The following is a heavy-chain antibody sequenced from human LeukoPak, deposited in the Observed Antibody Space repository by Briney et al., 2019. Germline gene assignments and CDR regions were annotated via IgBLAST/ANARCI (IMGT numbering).Heavy chain of an antibody. CDR2: VYYSGST. CDR3: ATDRTGDNWFDP. CDR1: GDXISSYY. J-gene: IGHJ5*02. Sequence: SETLSLTCTVSGDXISSYYCSWIRQPPGKGLEWIGYVYYSGSTNYNPSLKSRVTMSVDTSKNQFSLRLSSVTAADTAVYYCATDRTGDNWFDPWGQGNLVTVSS. D-gene: IGHD3/OR15-3a*01. V-gene: IGHV4-59*01.